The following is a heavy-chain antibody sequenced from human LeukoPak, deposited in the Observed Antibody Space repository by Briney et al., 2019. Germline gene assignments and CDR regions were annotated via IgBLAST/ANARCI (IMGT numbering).Heavy chain of an antibody. D-gene: IGHD3-10*01. CDR2: ISAYNGNT. V-gene: IGHV1-18*01. CDR3: ARDRTEIKYYGSGSYYND. Sequence: ASVKVSCKASGYTFTSYGISWVRQAPGQGLEWMGWISAYNGNTNYAQKLQGRVTMTTDTSTSTAYVELRSLRSDDTAVYYCARDRTEIKYYGSGSYYNDWGQGTLVTVSS. J-gene: IGHJ4*02. CDR1: GYTFTSYG.